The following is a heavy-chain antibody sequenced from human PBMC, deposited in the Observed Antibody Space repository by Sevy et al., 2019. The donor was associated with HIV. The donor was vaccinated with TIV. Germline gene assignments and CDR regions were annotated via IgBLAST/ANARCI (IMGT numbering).Heavy chain of an antibody. CDR3: ARDLGLTGFDP. V-gene: IGHV4-59*01. CDR2: IYYSGCT. D-gene: IGHD7-27*01. J-gene: IGHJ5*02. Sequence: SETLSLTCTVSGGSISSNYWSWIRQPPGKGLEWIGHIYYSGCTNYNPSLKSRVTTSVDTSKNQFSLKLSSVTAADTAVYYCARDLGLTGFDPWGQGTLVTVSS. CDR1: GGSISSNY.